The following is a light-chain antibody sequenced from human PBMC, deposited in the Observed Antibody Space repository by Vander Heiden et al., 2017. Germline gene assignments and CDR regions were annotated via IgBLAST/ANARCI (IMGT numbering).Light chain of an antibody. V-gene: IGKV3-11*01. CDR3: QQRSNWPWT. Sequence: EIVLTQSPATLSLSPGERAHLSCRASQSVSRYLAWYQQKPGQAPRLLIYDASNRATGIPARFSGSGSGTDFTLTISSLEPEDFAVYYCQQRSNWPWTLGQGTKVEIK. CDR2: DAS. CDR1: QSVSRY. J-gene: IGKJ1*01.